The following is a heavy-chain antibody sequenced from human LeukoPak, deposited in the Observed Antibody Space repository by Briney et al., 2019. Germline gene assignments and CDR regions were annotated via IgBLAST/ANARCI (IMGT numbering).Heavy chain of an antibody. Sequence: GGSLRLSCAASGFTFSSYAMSWVRQAPGKGLEWVSAISGSGGSTYYADSVKGRFTISRDNSKNTLYLQMNSLRAEDTAVYYCAKTGSSGYYYGRHYYHGMDVWGQGTTVTVSS. V-gene: IGHV3-23*01. CDR2: ISGSGGST. CDR1: GFTFSSYA. CDR3: AKTGSSGYYYGRHYYHGMDV. J-gene: IGHJ6*02. D-gene: IGHD3-22*01.